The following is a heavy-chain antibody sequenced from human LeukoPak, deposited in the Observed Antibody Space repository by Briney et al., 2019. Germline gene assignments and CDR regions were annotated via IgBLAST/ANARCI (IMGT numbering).Heavy chain of an antibody. D-gene: IGHD6-13*01. J-gene: IGHJ4*02. Sequence: SGGSLRLSCAASGFTFSSYSMNWVRQAPGKGLEWVSSISSSSSYIYYADSVKGRFTISRDNAKNSLYLQMNSLRAEDTAVYYCARSAAAGTFPDYWGQGTLVTVSS. V-gene: IGHV3-21*01. CDR3: ARSAAAGTFPDY. CDR2: ISSSSSYI. CDR1: GFTFSSYS.